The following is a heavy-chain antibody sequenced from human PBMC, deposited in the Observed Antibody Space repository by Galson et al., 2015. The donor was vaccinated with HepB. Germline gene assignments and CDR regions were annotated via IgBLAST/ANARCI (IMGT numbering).Heavy chain of an antibody. Sequence: SLTLSCAASGFNFDEFTMHWVRQAPAKGMEWVSLISWDVARTYRADSMNGRFTTSLDNNKNSLFLHMSSLRSGDTALYYCAKDVNPRLRYFDRVETSSYYGVDVWGHGTTVTVSS. CDR2: ISWDVART. J-gene: IGHJ6*02. V-gene: IGHV3-43*01. D-gene: IGHD3-9*01. CDR3: AKDVNPRLRYFDRVETSSYYGVDV. CDR1: GFNFDEFT.